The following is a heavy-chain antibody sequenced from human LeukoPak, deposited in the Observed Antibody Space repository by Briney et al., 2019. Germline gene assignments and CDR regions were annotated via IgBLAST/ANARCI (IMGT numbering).Heavy chain of an antibody. J-gene: IGHJ4*02. Sequence: SVKVSCKASGGTFSSYAISWVRQAPGQGLEWMGRIIPILGIANYAQKFQGRVTITADKSTSTAYMELSSLRSEDTAVYYCAREGNGQAGYSGYDLPFDYWGQGTLVTVSS. CDR2: IIPILGIA. CDR1: GGTFSSYA. D-gene: IGHD5-12*01. V-gene: IGHV1-69*04. CDR3: AREGNGQAGYSGYDLPFDY.